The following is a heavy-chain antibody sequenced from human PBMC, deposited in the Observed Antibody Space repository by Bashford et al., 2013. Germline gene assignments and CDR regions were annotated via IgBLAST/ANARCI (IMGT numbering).Heavy chain of an antibody. CDR2: IKDKGAGGTA. CDR1: GFTFNNAW. J-gene: IGHJ1*01. Sequence: GSLRLSCAASGFTFNNAWMSWFRQTPGKGLEWVGRIKDKGAGGTADYAAPVKGRFTISRDDYKKYAVSTIEQPETEDTAMYYCTTDQSILHTGAEDTWGQGPWSPSP. D-gene: IGHD2-8*02. CDR3: TTDQSILHTGAEDT. V-gene: IGHV3-15*01.